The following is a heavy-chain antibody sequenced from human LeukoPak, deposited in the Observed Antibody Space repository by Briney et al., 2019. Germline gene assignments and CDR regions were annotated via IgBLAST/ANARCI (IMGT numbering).Heavy chain of an antibody. CDR1: GFTFTNYW. J-gene: IGHJ4*02. CDR2: IKQDRSEK. Sequence: GGSLRLSCAAPGFTFTNYWMSWVRQAPGKGLELVANIKQDRSEKYYADSVKGRFTISRDNSKNTLYLQMNSLRAEDTAVYYCAKGSQWGWYYVDCFDYWGQGTLVTVSS. D-gene: IGHD6-19*01. CDR3: AKGSQWGWYYVDCFDY. V-gene: IGHV3-7*01.